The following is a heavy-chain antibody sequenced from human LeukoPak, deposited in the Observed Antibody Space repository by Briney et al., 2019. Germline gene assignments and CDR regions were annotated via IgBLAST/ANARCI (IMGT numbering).Heavy chain of an antibody. CDR3: ARDHCSGGSCFYYFVY. CDR2: IIPIFGTA. CDR1: GGTFSSYA. Sequence: PGASVKVSCKASGGTFSSYAISWVRQAPGQGLEWMGGIIPIFGTANYAQKFQGRVTITADESTSTAYMELSSLRSEDTAVYYCARDHCSGGSCFYYFVYWGQGTLVTVSS. J-gene: IGHJ4*02. V-gene: IGHV1-69*13. D-gene: IGHD2-15*01.